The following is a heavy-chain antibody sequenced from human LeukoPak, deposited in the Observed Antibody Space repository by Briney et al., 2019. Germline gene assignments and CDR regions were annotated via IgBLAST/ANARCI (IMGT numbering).Heavy chain of an antibody. V-gene: IGHV1-69*13. J-gene: IGHJ3*02. CDR2: IIPIFGTA. CDR3: ARVRYEWERMLDDAFDI. D-gene: IGHD1-26*01. Sequence: ASVKVSCEASGGTFSSYAISWVRQAPGQGLEWMGGIIPIFGTANYAQKFQGRVTITADESTSTAYMELSSLRSEDTAVYYCARVRYEWERMLDDAFDIWGQGTMVTVSS. CDR1: GGTFSSYA.